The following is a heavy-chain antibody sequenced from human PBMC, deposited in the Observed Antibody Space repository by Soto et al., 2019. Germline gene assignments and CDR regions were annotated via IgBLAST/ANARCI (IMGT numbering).Heavy chain of an antibody. Sequence: GGSLRLPCAASGFTFSSYSMNWVRQAPGKGLEWVSSISSSSSYIYYADSVKGRFTISRDNAKNSLYLQMNSLRAEDTAVYYCARAFIVVLPTRYNWFDPWGQGTLVTVSS. CDR1: GFTFSSYS. J-gene: IGHJ5*02. CDR3: ARAFIVVLPTRYNWFDP. D-gene: IGHD2-2*01. CDR2: ISSSSSYI. V-gene: IGHV3-21*01.